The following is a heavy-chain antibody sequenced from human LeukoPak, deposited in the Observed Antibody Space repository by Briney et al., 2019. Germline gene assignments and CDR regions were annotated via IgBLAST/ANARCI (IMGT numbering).Heavy chain of an antibody. CDR3: AKSDWFDP. CDR1: GFTLSGHW. V-gene: IGHV3-74*01. J-gene: IGHJ5*02. CDR2: NKYDGSES. Sequence: GGSLRLACAASGFTLSGHWMHWFRQPPGKGLAWVSRNKYDGSESYYADSVKGRFTISRDNAKNTLYLQMNSLRVEDTAVYYCAKSDWFDPWGQGTLVTVSS.